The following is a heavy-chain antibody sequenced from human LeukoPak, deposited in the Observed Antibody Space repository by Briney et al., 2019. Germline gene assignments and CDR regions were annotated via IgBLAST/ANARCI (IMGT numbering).Heavy chain of an antibody. Sequence: GGSLRLSCAASGFTFSSYSMNWVRQAPGKGLEWVSSISSSSSYIYYADSVKGRFTISRDNSKNTLYLQMNSLRAEDTAVYYCAKDPGDYYDSSGYPGDAFDIWGQGTMVTVSS. J-gene: IGHJ3*02. CDR3: AKDPGDYYDSSGYPGDAFDI. D-gene: IGHD3-22*01. CDR2: ISSSSSYI. V-gene: IGHV3-21*01. CDR1: GFTFSSYS.